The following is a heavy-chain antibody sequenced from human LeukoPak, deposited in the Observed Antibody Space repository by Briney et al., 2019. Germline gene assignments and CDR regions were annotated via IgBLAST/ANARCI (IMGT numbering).Heavy chain of an antibody. Sequence: GGSLRLSCAASGFTFSSYAMSWVRQAAGRGLEWGSTISGSGDSTYYADSVKGRFTISRDNSKNTLYLQMNSLRPEDTAVYYCPKGCASTSCYTSEYWGQGTLVTVSS. J-gene: IGHJ4*02. CDR3: PKGCASTSCYTSEY. CDR2: ISGSGDST. V-gene: IGHV3-23*01. CDR1: GFTFSSYA. D-gene: IGHD2-2*02.